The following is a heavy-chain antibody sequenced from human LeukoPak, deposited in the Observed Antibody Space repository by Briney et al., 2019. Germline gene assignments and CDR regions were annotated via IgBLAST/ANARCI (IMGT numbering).Heavy chain of an antibody. CDR3: ASSSRGATTSFDY. V-gene: IGHV3-11*01. CDR1: GFTFSDYY. CDR2: ISSSGSTI. D-gene: IGHD1-26*01. J-gene: IGHJ4*02. Sequence: PGGSLRLSCAASGFTFSDYYMSWIRQAPGKGLEWVSYISSSGSTIYYADSVKGRFTLSRDNAKNSLYLQMNSLRAEDTAVYYCASSSRGATTSFDYWGQGTLVTVSS.